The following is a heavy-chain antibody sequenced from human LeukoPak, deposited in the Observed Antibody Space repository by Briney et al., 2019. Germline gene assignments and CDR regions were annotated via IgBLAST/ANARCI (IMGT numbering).Heavy chain of an antibody. V-gene: IGHV3-11*04. CDR2: ISSSGNTI. CDR3: ARDGGGSYFDY. J-gene: IGHJ4*02. D-gene: IGHD1-26*01. Sequence: GGSLRLSCAASGFTFSDYYMSWIRQAPGKGLEWVSYISSSGNTIYYADSVKGRFTISRDNAKDSLYLQMNSLRADDTAMYYCARDGGGSYFDYWGQGTLVTVSS. CDR1: GFTFSDYY.